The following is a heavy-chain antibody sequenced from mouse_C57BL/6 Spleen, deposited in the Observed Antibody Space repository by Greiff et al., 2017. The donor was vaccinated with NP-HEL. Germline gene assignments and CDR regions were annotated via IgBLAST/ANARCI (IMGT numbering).Heavy chain of an antibody. CDR3: TRGGSNSFAY. V-gene: IGHV1-15*01. CDR2: IDPEPGGT. D-gene: IGHD2-5*01. CDR1: GYTFTDYE. Sequence: QVQLKQSGAELVRPGASVTLSCKASGYTFTDYEMHWVKQTPVHGLEWIGAIDPEPGGTAYNQKFKGKAILTADKSSSTAYMELRSLTSEDSAVYYCTRGGSNSFAYWGQGTLVTVSA. J-gene: IGHJ3*01.